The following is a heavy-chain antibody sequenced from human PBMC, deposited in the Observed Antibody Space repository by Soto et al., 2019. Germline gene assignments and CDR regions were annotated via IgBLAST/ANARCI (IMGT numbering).Heavy chain of an antibody. CDR3: ARGLSGYCSITSCCNGVAVANILDD. CDR2: INHSGRT. Sequence: QVQLQQLGAGLLKPAETLSLTCAVYGGSFSGYYWSWVRQPPGKGLEWIGEINHSGRTNYNQSIKSRVTISVDTSKTQFSLKLSSVTDADTAVEYCARGLSGYCSITSCCNGVAVANILDDWGQGTLVTVSS. CDR1: GGSFSGYY. J-gene: IGHJ4*02. V-gene: IGHV4-34*01. D-gene: IGHD2-2*01.